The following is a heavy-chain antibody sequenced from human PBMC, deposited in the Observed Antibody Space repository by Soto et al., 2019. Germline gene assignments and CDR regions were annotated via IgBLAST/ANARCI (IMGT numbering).Heavy chain of an antibody. Sequence: PGGSLRLSCAASGFTFSNAWMNWVRQAPGKGLEWVGRIKSKTDGGTTDYAAPVKGRFTISRDDSKNTLYLQMNSLKTEDTAVYYCTTDPKDYYDSSGYQDAFDIWGQGTMVTVSS. CDR2: IKSKTDGGTT. J-gene: IGHJ3*02. CDR3: TTDPKDYYDSSGYQDAFDI. V-gene: IGHV3-15*07. D-gene: IGHD3-22*01. CDR1: GFTFSNAW.